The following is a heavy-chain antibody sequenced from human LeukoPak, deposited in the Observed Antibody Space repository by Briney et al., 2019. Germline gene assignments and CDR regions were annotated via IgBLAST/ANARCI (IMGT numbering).Heavy chain of an antibody. V-gene: IGHV1-8*01. CDR1: GYTFTSYD. Sequence: ASVKVSCKASGYTFTSYDINWVRQATGQGLEWMGWMNPSSGNTGYAQKFQGRVTMTRNTSTSTAYMELSSLRSEDTAVYYCARGSPRWFDPWGQGTLVTVSS. J-gene: IGHJ5*02. CDR3: ARGSPRWFDP. CDR2: MNPSSGNT.